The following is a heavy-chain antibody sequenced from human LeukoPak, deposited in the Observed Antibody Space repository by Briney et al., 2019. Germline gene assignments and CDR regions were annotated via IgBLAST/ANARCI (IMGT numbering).Heavy chain of an antibody. CDR1: GGSISSYY. J-gene: IGHJ4*02. Sequence: PSETLSLTCTVSGGSISSYYWSWIRQPPGKGLEWIGYIYYSGSTNYNPSLKSRVTISVDTSKNQFSLKLSSVTAADTAVYYCASARDYGGNSIVYFDYWGQGTLVTVSS. D-gene: IGHD4-23*01. CDR2: IYYSGST. V-gene: IGHV4-59*01. CDR3: ASARDYGGNSIVYFDY.